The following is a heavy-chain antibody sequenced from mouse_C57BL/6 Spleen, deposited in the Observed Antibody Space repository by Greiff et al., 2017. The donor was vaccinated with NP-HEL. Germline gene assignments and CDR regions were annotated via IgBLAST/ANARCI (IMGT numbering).Heavy chain of an antibody. CDR2: IRSKSSNYAT. J-gene: IGHJ4*01. D-gene: IGHD2-5*01. V-gene: IGHV10-3*01. Sequence: VQLQQSGGGLVQPKGSLKLSCAASGFTFNTYAMHWVRQAPGKGLEWVARIRSKSSNYATYYADSVKDRFTISRDDSQSMLYLQMNNLKTEDTAMYYWVRDEGDSNYEDYAMDYWGQGTSVTVSS. CDR3: VRDEGDSNYEDYAMDY. CDR1: GFTFNTYA.